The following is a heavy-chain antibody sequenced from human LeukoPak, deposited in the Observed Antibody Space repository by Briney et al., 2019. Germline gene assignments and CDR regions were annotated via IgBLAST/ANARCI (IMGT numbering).Heavy chain of an antibody. CDR2: INHSGST. Sequence: SETLSLTCAVYGGSFSGYYWSWIRQPPGKGLEWIGEINHSGSTNYNPSLKSRVTISVDTSKNQFSLKLSSVTAADTAVYYCARALPTYYYYYYMDVWGKGTTVTISS. V-gene: IGHV4-34*01. CDR3: ARALPTYYYYYYMDV. J-gene: IGHJ6*03. CDR1: GGSFSGYY.